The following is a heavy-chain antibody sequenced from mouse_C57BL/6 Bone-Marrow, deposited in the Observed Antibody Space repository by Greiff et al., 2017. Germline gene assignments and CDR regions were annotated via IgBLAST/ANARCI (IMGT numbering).Heavy chain of an antibody. J-gene: IGHJ3*01. D-gene: IGHD1-1*01. CDR1: GYTFTSYC. CDR2: IYPGSGST. V-gene: IGHV1-55*01. Sequence: QVQLQQPGAELVKPGDSVKMSCKASGYTFTSYCITWVKQRPGQGLEWIGDIYPGSGSTNYNEKFKSKATLTVDTSSSTAYMQLSSLTSEDSAVYYCARSGPYYGSSLVAYWGQGTLVTVSA. CDR3: ARSGPYYGSSLVAY.